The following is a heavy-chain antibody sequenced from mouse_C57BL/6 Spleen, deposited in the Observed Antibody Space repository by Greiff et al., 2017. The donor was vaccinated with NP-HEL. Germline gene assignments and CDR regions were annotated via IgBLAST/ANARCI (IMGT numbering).Heavy chain of an antibody. D-gene: IGHD3-3*01. J-gene: IGHJ2*01. V-gene: IGHV3-6*01. Sequence: EVKLMESGPGLVKPSQSLSLTCSVTGYSITSGYYWNWIRQFPGNKLEWMGYISYDGSNNYNPSLKNRISITRDTSKNQFFLKLNSVTTEDTATYYCARGLGHDYWGQGTTLTVSS. CDR2: ISYDGSN. CDR3: ARGLGHDY. CDR1: GYSITSGYY.